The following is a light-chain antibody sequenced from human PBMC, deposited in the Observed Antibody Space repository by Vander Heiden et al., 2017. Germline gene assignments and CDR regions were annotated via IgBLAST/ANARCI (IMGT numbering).Light chain of an antibody. CDR3: QSYDSSLV. CDR2: GNT. Sequence: QSVLTPPPSVSGAPGQRVTISCTGSSSNIGVVHWYQQLPGTAPKLLIFGNTNRPAGVPDRFSGSKSGTSASLAITGLQAEDEADYYCQSYDSSLVFGGGTKLTVL. V-gene: IGLV1-40*01. CDR1: SSNIGV. J-gene: IGLJ2*01.